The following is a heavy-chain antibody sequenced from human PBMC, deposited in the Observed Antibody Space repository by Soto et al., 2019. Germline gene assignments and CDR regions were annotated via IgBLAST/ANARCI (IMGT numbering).Heavy chain of an antibody. J-gene: IGHJ4*02. CDR1: GYTFTSYG. V-gene: IGHV1-18*01. D-gene: IGHD3-22*01. Sequence: QVQLVQSGAEVKKPGASVKVSCKASGYTFTSYGISWVRQAPGQGLEWMGWISAYNGNTNYAQKLQGRVTMTTDTYPSTAYMAPRTLRSHDTALYSCARGPEVIDSWGQGTLGTVSS. CDR3: ARGPEVIDS. CDR2: ISAYNGNT.